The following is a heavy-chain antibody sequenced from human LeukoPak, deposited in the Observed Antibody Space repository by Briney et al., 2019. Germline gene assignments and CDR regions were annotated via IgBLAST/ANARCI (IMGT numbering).Heavy chain of an antibody. CDR3: ARDPSSVTLYFFDY. V-gene: IGHV1-2*02. D-gene: IGHD4-11*01. J-gene: IGHJ4*02. CDR1: GYTFRGNY. Sequence: ASVKVSCKASGYTFRGNYIHWLRQAPGQGLEWMGWIDANNGDTKSAQKFQGRVTMSRDTSISTAYMDLRSLSPDDAAVYYCARDPSSVTLYFFDYWGQGTLVTVSS. CDR2: IDANNGDT.